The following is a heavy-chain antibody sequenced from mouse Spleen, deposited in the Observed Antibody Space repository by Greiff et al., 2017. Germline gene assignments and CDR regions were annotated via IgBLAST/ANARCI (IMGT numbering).Heavy chain of an antibody. D-gene: IGHD1-2*01. J-gene: IGHJ2*01. CDR1: GYTFTDYA. CDR2: ISTYYGNT. Sequence: VQLQQSGPELVRPGVSVKISCKGSGYTFTDYAMHWVKQSHAKSLEWIGVISTYYGNTNYNQKFKGKATMTVDKSSSTAYMELARLTSEDSAIYYCARDYYGPFDYWGQGTTLTVSS. V-gene: IGHV1-67*01. CDR3: ARDYYGPFDY.